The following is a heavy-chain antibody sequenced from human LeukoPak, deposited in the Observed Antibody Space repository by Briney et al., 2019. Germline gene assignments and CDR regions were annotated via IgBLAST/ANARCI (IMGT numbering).Heavy chain of an antibody. Sequence: ASVKVSCKASGYTFTSYDINWVRQATGQGLEWMGWMNPNSGNTGYAQKFQGRVTMARNTSISTAYMELSSLRSEDTAVYYCARDCSGGSCYGYWGQGTLVTVSS. V-gene: IGHV1-8*01. CDR3: ARDCSGGSCYGY. CDR2: MNPNSGNT. D-gene: IGHD2-15*01. J-gene: IGHJ4*02. CDR1: GYTFTSYD.